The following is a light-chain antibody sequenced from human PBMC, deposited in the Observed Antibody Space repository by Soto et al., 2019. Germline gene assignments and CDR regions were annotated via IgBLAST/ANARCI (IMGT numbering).Light chain of an antibody. J-gene: IGKJ3*01. V-gene: IGKV3-11*01. CDR2: DAS. CDR1: QSVSSY. Sequence: EIVLTQSPATLSLSPGERATLSCRASQSVSSYLAWYQQKPGQAPRLLIYDASNRATGIPARFSGSGSGTDFTLTISSLEPEDFAVYSCQQRSNFLFPFGPGTKVDIK. CDR3: QQRSNFLFP.